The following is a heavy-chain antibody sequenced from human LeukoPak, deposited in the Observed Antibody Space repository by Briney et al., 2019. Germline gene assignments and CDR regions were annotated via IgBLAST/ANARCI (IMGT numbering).Heavy chain of an antibody. V-gene: IGHV1-69*13. CDR1: GGTFSSYA. Sequence: GASVKVSXKASGGTFSSYAISWVRQAPGQGLEWMRGIIPIFGTANYAQKFQGRVTITADESTSTAYMELSSLRSEDTAMYYCARDRRLYVFDQLPENNWFDPWGQGTLVTVSS. D-gene: IGHD2-2*01. J-gene: IGHJ5*02. CDR2: IIPIFGTA. CDR3: ARDRRLYVFDQLPENNWFDP.